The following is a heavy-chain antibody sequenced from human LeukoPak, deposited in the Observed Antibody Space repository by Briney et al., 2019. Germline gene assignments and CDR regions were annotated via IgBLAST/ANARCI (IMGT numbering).Heavy chain of an antibody. CDR3: ARGAPVVVDYYYYYMDV. D-gene: IGHD2-2*01. CDR1: GGSISSYY. Sequence: SETLSLTCTVSGGSISSYYWSWIRQPPGKGLEWIGYIYYSGSTNYNPSLKSRVTISVDTSKNQFSLKLSSVTAADTAVYYCARGAPVVVDYYYYYMDVWGKGTTVTISS. J-gene: IGHJ6*03. CDR2: IYYSGST. V-gene: IGHV4-59*08.